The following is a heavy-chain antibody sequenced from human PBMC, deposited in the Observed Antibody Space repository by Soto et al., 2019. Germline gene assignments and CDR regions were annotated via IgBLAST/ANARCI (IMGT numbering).Heavy chain of an antibody. CDR2: IKSKTDGGTT. J-gene: IGHJ6*02. V-gene: IGHV3-15*01. CDR1: GFTFSNAW. Sequence: SXGSLRLSCAASGFTFSNAWMSWVRQAPGKGLEWVGRIKSKTDGGTTDYAAPVKGRFTISRDDSKNTLYLQMNSLKTEDTAVYYCTTTAVAGTYYYYGMDVWGQGTTVTVSS. D-gene: IGHD6-19*01. CDR3: TTTAVAGTYYYYGMDV.